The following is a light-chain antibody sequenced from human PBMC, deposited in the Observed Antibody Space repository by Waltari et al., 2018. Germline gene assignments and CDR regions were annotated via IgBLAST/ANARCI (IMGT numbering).Light chain of an antibody. CDR1: QSINSW. J-gene: IGKJ2*01. CDR2: KAS. CDR3: QQYNSHSQT. V-gene: IGKV1-5*03. Sequence: DIQITQSPSTLSASVGDRVTITCRASQSINSWLAGYQQKPGKAPKLLIYKASTLQSGVPSRFSGSGSGTEFTLTISSLQPDDFATDYCQQYNSHSQTFGRGTKLEIK.